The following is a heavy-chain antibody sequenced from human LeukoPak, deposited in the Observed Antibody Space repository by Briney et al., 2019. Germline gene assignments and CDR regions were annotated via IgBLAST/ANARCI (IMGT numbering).Heavy chain of an antibody. CDR1: GGSISSSSYY. D-gene: IGHD3-10*01. Sequence: SETLSLTCTVSGGSISSSSYYWGWNRQPPGKELEWIGSIYYGGITYSNPSLTSRVTRSVDTSRNQFSMNLSSVTAGDTAVYYCARGVGITMVRGVIWFDPWGQGTLVTVSS. J-gene: IGHJ5*02. CDR3: ARGVGITMVRGVIWFDP. V-gene: IGHV4-39*01. CDR2: IYYGGIT.